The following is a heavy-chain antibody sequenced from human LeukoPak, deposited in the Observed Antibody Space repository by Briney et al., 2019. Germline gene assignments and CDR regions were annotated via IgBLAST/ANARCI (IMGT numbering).Heavy chain of an antibody. CDR3: ARDPTIFGVVISGWFDP. CDR1: GFTFSSYA. J-gene: IGHJ5*02. V-gene: IGHV3-7*01. CDR2: IKQDESEK. Sequence: PGGSLRLSCAASGFTFSSYAMSWVRQAPGKGLEWVANIKQDESEKYYVDSVRGRFTISRDNAKNSLYLQMNSLRVEDTAVYYCARDPTIFGVVISGWFDPWGQGTLVTVSS. D-gene: IGHD3-3*01.